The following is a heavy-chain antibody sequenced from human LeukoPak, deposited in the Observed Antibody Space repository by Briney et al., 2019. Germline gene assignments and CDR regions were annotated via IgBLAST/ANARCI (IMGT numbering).Heavy chain of an antibody. J-gene: IGHJ5*02. Sequence: AGGSLRLSCAASGFTFRSYWMSWVRQAPGKGLEWVANIKQDGSEKYYVDSVKGRFTISRDNAKDSLYLQMNSLRAEDTAVYYCARDRDDGWFDPWGQGTLVTVSS. CDR2: IKQDGSEK. D-gene: IGHD3-3*01. CDR1: GFTFRSYW. CDR3: ARDRDDGWFDP. V-gene: IGHV3-7*01.